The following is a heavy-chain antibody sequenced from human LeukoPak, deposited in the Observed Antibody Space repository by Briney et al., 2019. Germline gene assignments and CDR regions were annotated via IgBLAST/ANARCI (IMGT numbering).Heavy chain of an antibody. Sequence: QPGRSLRLSCAASGFTFSSYEMMWVRQAPGMGLEWVSYISNSGSTIYYADSVKGRFTISRDNTKNSLYLQMNSLRAEDTALYYCARLKGYYGSRSGMDVWGQGTTVTVSS. CDR1: GFTFSSYE. CDR2: ISNSGSTI. V-gene: IGHV3-48*03. CDR3: ARLKGYYGSRSGMDV. D-gene: IGHD3-10*01. J-gene: IGHJ6*02.